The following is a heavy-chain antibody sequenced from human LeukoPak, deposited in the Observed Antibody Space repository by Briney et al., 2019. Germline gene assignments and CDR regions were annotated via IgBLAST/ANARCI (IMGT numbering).Heavy chain of an antibody. CDR3: ARDSYYYDSSGYYYYYIDV. D-gene: IGHD3-22*01. CDR1: GDSISSYY. J-gene: IGHJ6*03. CDR2: IYYSGSS. V-gene: IGHV4-59*01. Sequence: SETLSLICTVSGDSISSYYWTWIRQPPGKGLEWIGYIYYSGSSNYNPSLESRVTISVDTSKNQFSLKLSSVTAADTAVYYCARDSYYYDSSGYYYYYIDVWGKGTTVTVSS.